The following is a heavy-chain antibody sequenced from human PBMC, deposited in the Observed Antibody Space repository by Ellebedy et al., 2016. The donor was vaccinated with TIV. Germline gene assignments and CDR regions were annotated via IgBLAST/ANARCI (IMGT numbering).Heavy chain of an antibody. V-gene: IGHV3-53*01. Sequence: GGSLRLSCAASGFSVISSYMSWVRQTPGKGLEWVSISYAGGDTYYADSVRGRFNISRDNSNKTLYLQMNSLKVEDTAVYYCARALVSRGEDFWGQGTLVTVSS. CDR2: SYAGGDT. CDR1: GFSVISSY. D-gene: IGHD3-16*01. J-gene: IGHJ4*02. CDR3: ARALVSRGEDF.